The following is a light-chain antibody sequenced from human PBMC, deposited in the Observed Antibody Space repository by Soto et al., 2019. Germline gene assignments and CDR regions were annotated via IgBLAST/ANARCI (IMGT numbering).Light chain of an antibody. J-gene: IGLJ2*01. CDR3: SSYTSSGTLV. V-gene: IGLV2-14*03. Sequence: QSALTQPASVSRSPGQSITISCTGSSSDIGTYNYVSWYQQHPGKAPKFMIYDVSNRPSGVSNRFSGSKSGNTASLTISGLQAEDEADYYCSSYTSSGTLVFGGGTKLTVL. CDR2: DVS. CDR1: SSDIGTYNY.